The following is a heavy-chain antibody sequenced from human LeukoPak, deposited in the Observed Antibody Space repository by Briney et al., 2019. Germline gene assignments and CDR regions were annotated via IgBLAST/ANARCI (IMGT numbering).Heavy chain of an antibody. D-gene: IGHD1-26*01. CDR1: GFTFKNYR. CDR3: ARNQATNDY. J-gene: IGHJ4*02. V-gene: IGHV3-7*01. CDR2: MKDDGNEV. Sequence: GGSLRLSCAASGFTFKNYRMTWVRQAPGKGLEWVASMKDDGNEVQYVDSVKGRFTISRDNAKNSLYLQMNNLRAEDTAVYYCARNQATNDYWGQGTLVTVSS.